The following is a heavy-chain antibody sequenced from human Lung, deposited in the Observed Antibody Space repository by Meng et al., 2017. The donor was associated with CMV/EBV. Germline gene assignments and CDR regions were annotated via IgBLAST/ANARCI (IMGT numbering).Heavy chain of an antibody. CDR2: SNARGGTT. CDR1: RYYFNDSY. J-gene: IGHJ4*02. CDR3: AKSYYGSYESLDD. D-gene: IGHD3-10*01. V-gene: IGHV1-46*02. Sequence: CQASRYYFNDSYLRWVRQAPGNGLEGMGISNARGGTTAYAQTFQCRVTMNRDTSTSTLYMELSSLRSEDTAVYYCAKSYYGSYESLDDWGQGTLVTVSS.